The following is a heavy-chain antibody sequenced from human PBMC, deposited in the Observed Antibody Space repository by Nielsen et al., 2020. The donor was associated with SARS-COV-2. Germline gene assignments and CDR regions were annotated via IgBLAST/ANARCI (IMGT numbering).Heavy chain of an antibody. V-gene: IGHV3-74*01. D-gene: IGHD6-13*01. CDR1: GFTFSSSW. CDR2: IGSDESIT. J-gene: IGHJ4*02. CDR3: AREMGGSSRHFDY. Sequence: GGSLRLSCAASGFTFSSSWMHWVRQAPGKGLVWVSRIGSDESITNYADSVKGRFTISRDNAKNTLYLQMNSLRAEDTAVYYCAREMGGSSRHFDYWGQGTLVTVSS.